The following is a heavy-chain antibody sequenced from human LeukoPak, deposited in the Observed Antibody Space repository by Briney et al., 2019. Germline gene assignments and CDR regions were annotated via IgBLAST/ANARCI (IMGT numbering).Heavy chain of an antibody. CDR3: AKEEWAWKAFDS. Sequence: GGSLRLSCAASGFTFSSYAMHWVRQAPGKGLEWVSGISWNSGSIGYADSVKGRFTISRDNAKNSLYLQMNSLRAEDTALYYCAKEEWAWKAFDSWGQGTMVTVSS. V-gene: IGHV3-9*01. CDR1: GFTFSSYA. D-gene: IGHD1-1*01. J-gene: IGHJ3*02. CDR2: ISWNSGSI.